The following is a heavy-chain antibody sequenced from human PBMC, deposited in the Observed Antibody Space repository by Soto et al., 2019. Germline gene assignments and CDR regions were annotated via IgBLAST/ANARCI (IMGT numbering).Heavy chain of an antibody. CDR2: IYYSGST. Sequence: NPSETLSLTCTVSGGSISSGGYYWSWIRQHPGKGLEWIGYIYYSGSTYYNPSLKSRVTISVDTSKNQFSLKLSSVTAADTAVYYCARVRAGYSSSSFDYWGQGTLVTVSS. CDR3: ARVRAGYSSSSFDY. D-gene: IGHD6-13*01. V-gene: IGHV4-31*03. J-gene: IGHJ4*02. CDR1: GGSISSGGYY.